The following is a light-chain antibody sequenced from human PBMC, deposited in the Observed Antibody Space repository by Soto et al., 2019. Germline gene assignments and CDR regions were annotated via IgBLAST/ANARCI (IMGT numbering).Light chain of an antibody. J-gene: IGLJ1*01. CDR3: GTLDDSLVSYV. V-gene: IGLV1-51*01. CDR1: STNIGYNY. Sequence: QSVLTQPPSVSAAPGQRVILSFSGSSTNIGYNYVSWYQHLPGTAPKLVVYDNDRRPSELPGRFSGSKSGTSATLVITRLQTGDEADSYCGTLDDSLVSYVFGAGTKLTVL. CDR2: DND.